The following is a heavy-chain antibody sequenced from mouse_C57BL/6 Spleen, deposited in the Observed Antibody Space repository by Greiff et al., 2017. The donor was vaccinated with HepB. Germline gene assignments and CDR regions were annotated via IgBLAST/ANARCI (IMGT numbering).Heavy chain of an antibody. Sequence: VQLKQSGPELVKPGASVKMSCKASGYTFTDYNMHWVKLSHGKSLEWIGYINPNNGGTSYNQKFKGKATLTVNKSSSTAYMELRSLTSEDSAVYYCAREGVEYYYAMDYWGQGTSVTVSS. J-gene: IGHJ4*01. V-gene: IGHV1-22*01. D-gene: IGHD1-3*01. CDR3: AREGVEYYYAMDY. CDR2: INPNNGGT. CDR1: GYTFTDYN.